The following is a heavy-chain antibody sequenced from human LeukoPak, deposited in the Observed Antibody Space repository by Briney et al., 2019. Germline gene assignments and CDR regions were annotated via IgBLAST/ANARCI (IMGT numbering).Heavy chain of an antibody. CDR2: IYTGGST. CDR3: ARDLTTTVLGMDV. Sequence: GGSLRLSCAASGFTVSRNYMSWVRQAPGKGLERVSVIYTGGSTYYTDSVKGRFTISRDNSKNTLYLQMNSLRGEDTAVYYCARDLTTTVLGMDVWGQGTRSPSR. D-gene: IGHD4-17*01. CDR1: GFTVSRNY. V-gene: IGHV3-66*01. J-gene: IGHJ6*02.